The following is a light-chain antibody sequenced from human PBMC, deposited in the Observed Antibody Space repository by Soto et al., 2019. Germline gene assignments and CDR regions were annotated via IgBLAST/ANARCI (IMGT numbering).Light chain of an antibody. J-gene: IGKJ1*01. CDR2: DAS. Sequence: DIQMTQSPSSLSASVGDRVTITCRASQSISSYLNWYQQKPGKAPELLIYDASTLESGVPSRFSGSGSGTEFSLTISSLQPDDFATFYCQQYSSFSRTFGQGTKVDIK. CDR3: QQYSSFSRT. V-gene: IGKV1-5*01. CDR1: QSISSY.